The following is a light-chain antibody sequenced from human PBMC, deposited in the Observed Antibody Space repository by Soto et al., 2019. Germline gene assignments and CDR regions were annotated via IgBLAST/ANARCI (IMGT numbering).Light chain of an antibody. CDR1: QSISNH. CDR3: QQYNNWPLT. Sequence: DIQMTQSPSSLSASVEDRVIITCRASQSISNHLNWYQQKPGKAPKLLIFAASSLQSGVPSRFSGSRSGPDFTLTISSLQPEDFAVYYCQQYNNWPLTFGGGTKVDIK. CDR2: AAS. V-gene: IGKV1-39*01. J-gene: IGKJ4*01.